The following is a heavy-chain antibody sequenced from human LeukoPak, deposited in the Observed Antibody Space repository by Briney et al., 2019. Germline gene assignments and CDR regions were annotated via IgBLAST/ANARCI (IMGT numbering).Heavy chain of an antibody. D-gene: IGHD3-3*01. Sequence: PGGSLRLSCAASGFTVSSNYMSWVRQAPGKGLEWVSVIYSGGSTYYADSVKGRFTISRDNSKNTLYLQMNSLRAEDTAVYYCAREYRFSNWFDPWGQGTLVTVSS. V-gene: IGHV3-53*01. CDR3: AREYRFSNWFDP. CDR2: IYSGGST. CDR1: GFTVSSNY. J-gene: IGHJ5*02.